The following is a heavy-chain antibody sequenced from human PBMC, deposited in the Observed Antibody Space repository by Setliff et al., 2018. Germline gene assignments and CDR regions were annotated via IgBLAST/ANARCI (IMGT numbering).Heavy chain of an antibody. CDR1: GESFDNHC. D-gene: IGHD6-6*01. CDR2: INHRGFT. Sequence: KPSETLSLTCAVYGESFDNHCWTWIRQPPGERLEWIGEINHRGFTDYKPSLKSRLTMSVDTSRNQFSLNLGSVTAADTGVYYCARGRIAERPEAIDYWGQGTPVTVS. J-gene: IGHJ4*02. V-gene: IGHV4-34*01. CDR3: ARGRIAERPEAIDY.